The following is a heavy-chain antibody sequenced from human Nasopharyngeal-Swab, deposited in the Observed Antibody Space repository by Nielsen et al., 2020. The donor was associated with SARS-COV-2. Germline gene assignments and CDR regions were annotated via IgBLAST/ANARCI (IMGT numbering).Heavy chain of an antibody. J-gene: IGHJ5*02. CDR3: AKEGATGWFDP. CDR1: GASLSSRGSY. CDR2: ISHNSGT. Sequence: SETLSLTCTVSGASLSSRGSYWSWIRQPPGKGLEWIGYISHNSGTNYNPSLKSRVTMFMDTSKNQFSLKLRSVTAADTAVYYCAKEGATGWFDPWGQGTLVTVSS. V-gene: IGHV4-61*08.